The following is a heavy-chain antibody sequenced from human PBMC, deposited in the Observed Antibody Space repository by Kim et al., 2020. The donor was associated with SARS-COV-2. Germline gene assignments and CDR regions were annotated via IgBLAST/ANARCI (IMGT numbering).Heavy chain of an antibody. D-gene: IGHD3-9*01. Sequence: GGSLRLSCAASGFTFSDYYMSWIRQAPGKGLEWVSYISSSSSYTNYADSVKGRFTISRDNAKNSLYLQMNSLRAEDTAVYYCAKHETEMTGYRRNDAFDIWGQGTMVTVSS. CDR2: ISSSSSYT. CDR3: AKHETEMTGYRRNDAFDI. J-gene: IGHJ3*02. V-gene: IGHV3-11*03. CDR1: GFTFSDYY.